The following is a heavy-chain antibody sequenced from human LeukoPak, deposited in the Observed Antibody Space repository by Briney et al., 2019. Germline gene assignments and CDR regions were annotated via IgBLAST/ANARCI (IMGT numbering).Heavy chain of an antibody. Sequence: GGSLRLSCAASGFTFSSYSMNWVRQAPGKGLEWVSYISSSSSTIYCADSVKGRFTISRDNAKNSLYLQMNSLRAEDTAVYYCAREKADYYDSSGSQLGYWDQGTLVTVSS. CDR2: ISSSSSTI. D-gene: IGHD3-22*01. V-gene: IGHV3-48*01. J-gene: IGHJ4*02. CDR3: AREKADYYDSSGSQLGY. CDR1: GFTFSSYS.